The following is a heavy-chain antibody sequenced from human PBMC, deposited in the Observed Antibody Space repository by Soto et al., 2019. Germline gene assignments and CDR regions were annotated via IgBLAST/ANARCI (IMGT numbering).Heavy chain of an antibody. D-gene: IGHD3-22*01. CDR3: ARRLYYDSSGFEGGGMDV. CDR1: GGSISSSSYS. Sequence: SETLSLTCTVSGGSISSSSYSWGWIRQPPGKGLEWLGTFYYSGSTYYNPSLKSRVTISVDTSKNQFSLKLSSVTAADTAVYYCARRLYYDSSGFEGGGMDVWGQGTTVTVSS. V-gene: IGHV4-39*01. CDR2: FYYSGST. J-gene: IGHJ6*02.